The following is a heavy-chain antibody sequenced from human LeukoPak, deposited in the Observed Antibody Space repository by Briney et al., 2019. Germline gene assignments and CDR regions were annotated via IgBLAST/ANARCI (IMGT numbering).Heavy chain of an antibody. Sequence: GGSLRLSCAASGFTFSSYAMHWVRQAPGKGLEWVAVISYDGGNKYYADSVKGRFTISRDNSKNTLYLQMNSLRAEDTAVYYCARDRSEYSSSPGHYWGQGTLVTVSS. D-gene: IGHD6-6*01. CDR2: ISYDGGNK. J-gene: IGHJ4*02. CDR3: ARDRSEYSSSPGHY. CDR1: GFTFSSYA. V-gene: IGHV3-30*04.